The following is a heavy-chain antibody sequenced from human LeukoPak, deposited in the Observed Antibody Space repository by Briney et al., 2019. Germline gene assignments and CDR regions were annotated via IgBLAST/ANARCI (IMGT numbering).Heavy chain of an antibody. D-gene: IGHD2-2*01. CDR3: ATPPGDYYYYYMDV. CDR1: GGTFSSYA. V-gene: IGHV1-69*13. Sequence: ASVKVSCKASGGTFSSYAISWVRQAPGQGLEWMGGIIPIFGTANYAQKFQGRVTITADESTSTAYMELSSLRSEDTAVYYCATPPGDYYYYYMDVWGKGTTVTVSS. J-gene: IGHJ6*03. CDR2: IIPIFGTA.